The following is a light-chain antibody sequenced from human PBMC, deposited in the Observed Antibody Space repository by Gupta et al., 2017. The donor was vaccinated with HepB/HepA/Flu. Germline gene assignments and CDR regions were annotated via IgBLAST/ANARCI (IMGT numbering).Light chain of an antibody. J-gene: IGKJ1*01. CDR2: KAS. CDR1: QSVGSS. Sequence: DIQMTQSPSTLSASVGDRVTVTCRASQSVGSSLAWFQLKPGKAPKLLIYKASSLESGVPSRFSGSGSGTEFTLTISSRQPDDFATYCCQQYSSDWTFGQGTKVEIK. V-gene: IGKV1-5*03. CDR3: QQYSSDWT.